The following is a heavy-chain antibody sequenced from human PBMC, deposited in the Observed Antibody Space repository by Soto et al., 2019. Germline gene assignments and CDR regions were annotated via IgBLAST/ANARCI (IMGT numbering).Heavy chain of an antibody. V-gene: IGHV3-21*01. CDR3: ARNTQPLTILGRFDP. CDR1: GFTFSSYS. CDR2: ISSSSCYI. J-gene: IGHJ5*02. Sequence: GALRLSCAASGFTFSSYSMSWVRQAPGKGLEWVSSISSSSCYIYYADSVKGRFTISRDNAKNSLYLQMNSLIAEDTAVFYCARNTQPLTILGRFDPWGQGTLVTVSS. D-gene: IGHD3-3*01.